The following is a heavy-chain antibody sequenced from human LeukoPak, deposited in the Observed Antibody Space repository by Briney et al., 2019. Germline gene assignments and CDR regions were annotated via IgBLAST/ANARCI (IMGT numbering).Heavy chain of an antibody. J-gene: IGHJ4*02. V-gene: IGHV4-4*07. Sequence: SETLSLTCTVSGGSISSYYWSWIRQPAGKGLEWIGRICTSGSSTYYPTIKSRVTMSVDTSKNQFSLKLSSVTAADTAVYYCARANPGDSSGWYQYYFDYWGQGTLVTVSS. CDR3: ARANPGDSSGWYQYYFDY. CDR2: ICTSGSS. CDR1: GGSISSYY. D-gene: IGHD6-19*01.